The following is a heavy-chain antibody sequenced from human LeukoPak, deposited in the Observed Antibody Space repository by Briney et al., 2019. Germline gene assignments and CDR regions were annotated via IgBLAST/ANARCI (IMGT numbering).Heavy chain of an antibody. D-gene: IGHD3-22*01. CDR3: ARHREYTFGPPWYYHDTSGYYDY. Sequence: GESLKISCRASGFSFTNNWVAWVRQMPGKGLEWMGIIYPGDSDTRYSPSFQGQVTISADKSISTAYLQWSSLKASDTAMYYCARHREYTFGPPWYYHDTSGYYDYWGQGTLVTVSS. J-gene: IGHJ4*02. CDR2: IYPGDSDT. V-gene: IGHV5-51*01. CDR1: GFSFTNNW.